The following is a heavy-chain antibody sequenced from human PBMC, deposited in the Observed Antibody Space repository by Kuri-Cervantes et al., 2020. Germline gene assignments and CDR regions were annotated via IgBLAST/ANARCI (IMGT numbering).Heavy chain of an antibody. CDR2: IKQDGSEK. J-gene: IGHJ5*02. V-gene: IGHV3-7*01. Sequence: GGSLRLSCVASGFTFDDYAMHWVRQVPGKGLEWVANIKQDGSEKYYVDSVKGRFTISRDNAKNSLYLQMNSLRAEDTAVYYCARVQSAWYSSGWYYWFDPWGQGTLVTVSS. D-gene: IGHD6-19*01. CDR1: GFTFDDYA. CDR3: ARVQSAWYSSGWYYWFDP.